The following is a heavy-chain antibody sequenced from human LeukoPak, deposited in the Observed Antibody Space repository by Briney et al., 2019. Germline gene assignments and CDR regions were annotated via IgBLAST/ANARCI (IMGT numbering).Heavy chain of an antibody. D-gene: IGHD5-12*01. Sequence: PGGSLRLSCAASGFTFSSYAMSWVRQAPGKGLEWVSAISGSGGSTYYADSVKGRSTISRDNSKNTLYLQMNSLRAEDTAVYYCARFIVATKSLDYWGQGTLVTVSS. CDR3: ARFIVATKSLDY. V-gene: IGHV3-23*01. J-gene: IGHJ4*02. CDR1: GFTFSSYA. CDR2: ISGSGGST.